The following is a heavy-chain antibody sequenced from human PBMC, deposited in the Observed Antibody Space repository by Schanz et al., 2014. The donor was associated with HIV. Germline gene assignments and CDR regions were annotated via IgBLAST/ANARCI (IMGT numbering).Heavy chain of an antibody. V-gene: IGHV3-11*01. J-gene: IGHJ6*02. D-gene: IGHD1-26*01. CDR1: GFDFSDSY. CDR3: AKGIMGATEYYYGMDV. Sequence: VQLVESGGGLVQPGGSLGLSCAASGFDFSDSYMNWFRQAPGQRLEWLAQIDGGAGRIVHYVDSVKGRFTVSRDNANNFLYLQMNDLRVEDTAVYYCAKGIMGATEYYYGMDVWGQGTTVTVSS. CDR2: IDGGAGRIV.